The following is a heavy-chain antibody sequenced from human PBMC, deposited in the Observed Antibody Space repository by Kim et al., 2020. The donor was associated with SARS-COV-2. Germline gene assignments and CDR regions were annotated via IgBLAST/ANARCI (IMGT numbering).Heavy chain of an antibody. CDR3: ARVFWGGYRYIYY. CDR1: GYTFTNHA. CDR2: INTDTGRP. D-gene: IGHD3-16*02. V-gene: IGHV7-4-1*02. J-gene: IGHJ4*02. Sequence: SVKVSCKASGYTFTNHAINWVRQAPGQGLEWMGWINTDTGRPTYAQGFTGRFVFSLDTSVSTTYLQISSLEAEDTALYYFARVFWGGYRYIYYWGQGTL.